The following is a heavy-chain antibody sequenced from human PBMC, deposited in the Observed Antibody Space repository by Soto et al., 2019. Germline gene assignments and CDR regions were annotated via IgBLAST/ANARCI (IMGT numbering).Heavy chain of an antibody. CDR3: AKDLEGSGWYVGNES. V-gene: IGHV3-30*18. D-gene: IGHD6-19*01. Sequence: PGGSLRLSCAASGFTFSSYGMHWVRQAPGKGLEWVAVISYDGSNKYYADSVKGRFTISRDNSKNTLYLQMNSLRAEDTAVYYCAKDLEGSGWYVGNESWGQRTLFSISS. CDR1: GFTFSSYG. CDR2: ISYDGSNK. J-gene: IGHJ5*02.